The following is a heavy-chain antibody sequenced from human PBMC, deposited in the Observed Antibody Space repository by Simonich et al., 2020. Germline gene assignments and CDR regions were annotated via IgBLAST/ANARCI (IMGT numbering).Heavy chain of an antibody. V-gene: IGHV1-2*02. CDR3: ARGHRPLNWGREAFDI. CDR2: LNPDSVST. Sequence: VQLGQSGAAVKKPGASVKVSCKASGYTFTGYYIHWVRMAPGQVLEWRGWLNPDSVSTNYAQKFQGRGTMTRDKSISTAYMELSRLRSDDTAVYYCARGHRPLNWGREAFDIWGQGTMVTVSS. J-gene: IGHJ3*02. CDR1: GYTFTGYY. D-gene: IGHD7-27*01.